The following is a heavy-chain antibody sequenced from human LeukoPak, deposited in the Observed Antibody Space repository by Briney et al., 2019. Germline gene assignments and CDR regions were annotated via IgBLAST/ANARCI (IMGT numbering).Heavy chain of an antibody. Sequence: ASVKVSCKASGYIFTSYAMNWVRQAPGQGLEWMGGIIPIFGTANYAQKIQGRVTITTDESTSTAYMELSSLRSEDTAVYYCARERSEGAFDIWGQGTMVTVSS. CDR3: ARERSEGAFDI. J-gene: IGHJ3*02. V-gene: IGHV1-69*05. CDR2: IIPIFGTA. CDR1: GYIFTSYA.